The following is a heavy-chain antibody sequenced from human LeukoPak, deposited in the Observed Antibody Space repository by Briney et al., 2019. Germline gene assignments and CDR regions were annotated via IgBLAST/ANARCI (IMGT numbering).Heavy chain of an antibody. CDR2: FDPEDGET. Sequence: ASVKVSCKVSGYTLTELSMHWVRQAPGKGLEWMGGFDPEDGETIYAQKFQGRVTMTEDTSTDTAYMELSSLRTEDTAVYYCANLYYYDSSGYYGPGTTWGQGTLVTVSS. V-gene: IGHV1-24*01. CDR3: ANLYYYDSSGYYGPGTT. CDR1: GYTLTELS. J-gene: IGHJ4*02. D-gene: IGHD3-22*01.